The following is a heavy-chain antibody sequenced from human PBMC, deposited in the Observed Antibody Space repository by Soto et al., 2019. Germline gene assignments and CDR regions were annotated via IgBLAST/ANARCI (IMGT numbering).Heavy chain of an antibody. J-gene: IGHJ5*02. CDR3: AGLRPIAAAGTWFDP. CDR1: GYSFTHYA. CDR2: INAGDGNT. Sequence: ASVKVSCKASGYSFTHYAMHWVRQAPGQRLEWLGWINAGDGNTKYSQKFQDRVTIARDTSTSTAYMELSSLTSEDTAVYYCAGLRPIAAAGTWFDPWGQGTLVTVSS. V-gene: IGHV1-3*01. D-gene: IGHD6-13*01.